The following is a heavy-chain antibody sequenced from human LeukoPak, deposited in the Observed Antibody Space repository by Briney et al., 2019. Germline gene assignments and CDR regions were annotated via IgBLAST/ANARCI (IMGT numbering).Heavy chain of an antibody. CDR1: GFTFSEYD. D-gene: IGHD2-2*01. Sequence: GGSLRLSCAASGFTFSEYDFHWVRPAPGQGLEWVSAIGVGGDTYYPGSLKGRFTISRENGMNSLYLQMNSLRAGDTAVYYCAREYCSTTRCAGGYFFDLWGRGILVTVSS. J-gene: IGHJ2*01. CDR3: AREYCSTTRCAGGYFFDL. CDR2: IGVGGDT. V-gene: IGHV3-13*01.